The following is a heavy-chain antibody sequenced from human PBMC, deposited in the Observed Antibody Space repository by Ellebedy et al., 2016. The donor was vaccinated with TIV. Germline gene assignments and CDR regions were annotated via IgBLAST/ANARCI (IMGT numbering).Heavy chain of an antibody. CDR2: ISYDGSNK. D-gene: IGHD6-19*01. CDR3: ARDKVPYSSGTYYFDY. Sequence: GESLKISXAASGFTFSSYGMHWVRQAPGKGLEWVAVISYDGSNKYYADSVKGRFTISRDNSKNTLYLQMNSLRAEDTAVYYCARDKVPYSSGTYYFDYWGQGTLVTVSS. V-gene: IGHV3-30*03. J-gene: IGHJ4*02. CDR1: GFTFSSYG.